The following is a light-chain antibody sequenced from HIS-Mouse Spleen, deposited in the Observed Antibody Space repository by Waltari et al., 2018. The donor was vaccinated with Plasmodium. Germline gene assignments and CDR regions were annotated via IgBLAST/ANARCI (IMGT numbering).Light chain of an antibody. CDR3: QQYNNWPFT. CDR1: QSVSSN. J-gene: IGKJ3*01. Sequence: EIVMTQSPATLSVSPGERATLTCRASQSVSSNLAWYQQKHGQAPRLLIYGASTRATGIPARFSGSGSGTEFTLTISSLQSEDFAVYYGQQYNNWPFTFGPGTKVDIK. V-gene: IGKV3-15*01. CDR2: GAS.